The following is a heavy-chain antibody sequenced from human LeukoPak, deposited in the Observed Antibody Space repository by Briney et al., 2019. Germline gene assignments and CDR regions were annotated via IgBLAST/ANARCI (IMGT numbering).Heavy chain of an antibody. Sequence: GGSLRLSCAASGFTFSSYSMNWVRQAPGKGLEWVSYISSSSSTIYYADSAKGRFTISRDNAKNSLYLQMNSLRAEDTAVYYCARVGPGAAAGTDYWGQGTLVTVSS. J-gene: IGHJ4*02. V-gene: IGHV3-48*01. CDR1: GFTFSSYS. D-gene: IGHD6-13*01. CDR2: ISSSSSTI. CDR3: ARVGPGAAAGTDY.